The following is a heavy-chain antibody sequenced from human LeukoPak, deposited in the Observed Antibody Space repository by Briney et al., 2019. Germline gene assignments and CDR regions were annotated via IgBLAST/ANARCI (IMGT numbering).Heavy chain of an antibody. V-gene: IGHV3-48*01. CDR2: ITNSGNSK. Sequence: PGGSLRLSCAASAFTFSSYSMNWVRQAPGKGLEWVSYITNSGNSKSYADSVKSRFTISRDNTKSSLYLQMNGLRAEDTAVYYCARTRSSGYLTIDYWGQGILVTVSS. D-gene: IGHD3-22*01. CDR3: ARTRSSGYLTIDY. J-gene: IGHJ4*02. CDR1: AFTFSSYS.